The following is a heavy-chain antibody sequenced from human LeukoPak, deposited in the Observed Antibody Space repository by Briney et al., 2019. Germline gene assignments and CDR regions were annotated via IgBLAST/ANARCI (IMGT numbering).Heavy chain of an antibody. CDR1: GYSISSGDY. CDR3: ARGDYDFWSYWDAFDI. D-gene: IGHD3-3*01. V-gene: IGHV4-39*01. CDR2: IYHSGNMYDLGST. Sequence: SETLSLSCVVSGYSISSGDYWGWIRQSPGKGLEGIGSIYHSGNMYDLGSTHYNPSFKSRVTTSVDTSKNQFSLKLSSVTVADTAVYYRARGDYDFWSYWDAFDIWGQGTMVTVSS. J-gene: IGHJ3*02.